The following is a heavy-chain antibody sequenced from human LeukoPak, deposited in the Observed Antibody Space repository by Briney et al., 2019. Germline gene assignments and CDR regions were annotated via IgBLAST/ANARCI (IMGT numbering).Heavy chain of an antibody. J-gene: IGHJ3*02. CDR2: ISGSGGST. CDR3: ATIMDIVVVPAAIMLAFDI. CDR1: GFSFSTYA. Sequence: GGSLRLSCAASGFSFSTYAMSWVRQAPGKGLEWVSAISGSGGSTYYADSVKGRFTISRDNSKNTLYLQMNSLRAEDTAVYYCATIMDIVVVPAAIMLAFDIWGQGTMVTVSS. D-gene: IGHD2-2*02. V-gene: IGHV3-23*01.